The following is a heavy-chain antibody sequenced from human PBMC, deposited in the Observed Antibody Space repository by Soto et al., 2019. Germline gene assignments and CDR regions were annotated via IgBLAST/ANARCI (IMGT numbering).Heavy chain of an antibody. J-gene: IGHJ4*02. Sequence: GGSLRLSCAASGFTFSSYAMSWVRQAPGKGLEWVSAITASGGGTFYADSVKGRFTISRDNSKDTLYLQMNSLRVEDTAVYYCAKGPSTWDYWGQGTLVTVSS. CDR1: GFTFSSYA. V-gene: IGHV3-23*01. CDR3: AKGPSTWDY. D-gene: IGHD2-2*01. CDR2: ITASGGGT.